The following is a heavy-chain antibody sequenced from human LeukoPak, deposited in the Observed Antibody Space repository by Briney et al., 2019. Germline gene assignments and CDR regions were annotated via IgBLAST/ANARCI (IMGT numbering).Heavy chain of an antibody. V-gene: IGHV1-18*01. D-gene: IGHD2-2*01. Sequence: ASVKVSCKASGYTFTSYGISWVRRAPGQGLEWMGWISAYNGNTNYAQKLQGRVTMTTDTSTSTAYMELRSLRSDDTAVYYCARATGSYCSSTSCYLNWFDPWGQGTLVTVSS. CDR1: GYTFTSYG. J-gene: IGHJ5*02. CDR3: ARATGSYCSSTSCYLNWFDP. CDR2: ISAYNGNT.